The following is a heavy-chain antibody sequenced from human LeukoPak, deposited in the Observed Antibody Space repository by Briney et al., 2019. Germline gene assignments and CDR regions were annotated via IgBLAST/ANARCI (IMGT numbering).Heavy chain of an antibody. V-gene: IGHV1-46*01. CDR3: ARDPDYDSWSGYDDAFDI. D-gene: IGHD3-3*01. Sequence: GASVKVSCKASGYTFTSYYMHWVRQAPGQGLEWMGIVNPSGGSTSYAQKFQGRVTMTRDMSTSIVYMELSSLRSEDTAVYYCARDPDYDSWSGYDDAFDIWGQGTMVTVSS. CDR2: VNPSGGST. J-gene: IGHJ3*02. CDR1: GYTFTSYY.